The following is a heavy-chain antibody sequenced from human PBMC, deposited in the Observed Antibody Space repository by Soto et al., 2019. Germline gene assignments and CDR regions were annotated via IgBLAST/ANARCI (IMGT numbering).Heavy chain of an antibody. Sequence: PGEALKISCKGSGYRFTSYWIGWVRQMPGKGLEWMGIIYPGDSDTRYSPSFQGQVTISADKSISTAYLQWSSLKASDTAMYYCASGIQQPNYIVDYWGQGTLVTVSS. D-gene: IGHD5-18*01. CDR3: ASGIQQPNYIVDY. CDR2: IYPGDSDT. CDR1: GYRFTSYW. V-gene: IGHV5-51*01. J-gene: IGHJ4*02.